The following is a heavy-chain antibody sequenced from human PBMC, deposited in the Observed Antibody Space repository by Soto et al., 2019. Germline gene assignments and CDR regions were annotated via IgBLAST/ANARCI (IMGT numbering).Heavy chain of an antibody. D-gene: IGHD6-13*01. V-gene: IGHV4-34*01. Sequence: PSETLSLTCAVYGGSFSGYYWSWIRQPPGKGLEWIGEINHSGSTNYNPSLKSRVTISVDTSKNQFSLKLSSVTAADTAVYYRARARIAPATYYYYYYGMDVWGQGTKVTVYS. CDR2: INHSGST. J-gene: IGHJ6*02. CDR3: ARARIAPATYYYYYYGMDV. CDR1: GGSFSGYY.